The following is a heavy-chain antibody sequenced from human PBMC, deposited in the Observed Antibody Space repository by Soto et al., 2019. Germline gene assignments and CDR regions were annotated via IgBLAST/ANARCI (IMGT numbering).Heavy chain of an antibody. CDR1: GFTVISNY. CDR2: IYSGGST. V-gene: IGHV3-53*01. CDR3: ASRYYVYGMAV. D-gene: IGHD3-10*02. Sequence: VGSRRLSCAASGFTVISNYMSLVRQAPGKGLEWVSVIYSGGSTYYADSVKGRFTISRDNSKNTLYLQMNSLRAEDTAVYYCASRYYVYGMAVWGQGTTVTVSS. J-gene: IGHJ6*02.